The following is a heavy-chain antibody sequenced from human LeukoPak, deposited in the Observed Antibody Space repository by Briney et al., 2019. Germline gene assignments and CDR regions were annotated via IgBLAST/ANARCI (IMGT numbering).Heavy chain of an antibody. CDR2: IYSGGST. J-gene: IGHJ4*02. D-gene: IGHD4-23*01. CDR3: ARTVVKGSFFGY. CDR1: GFTVSSNY. V-gene: IGHV3-53*01. Sequence: GGSLRLSCAASGFTVSSNYMSWVRQAPGKGLEWVSVIYSGGSTYYADSVKGRFTISRDNSKNTLYLQMNSLRAEDTAVYYCARTVVKGSFFGYWGQGTLVTVSS.